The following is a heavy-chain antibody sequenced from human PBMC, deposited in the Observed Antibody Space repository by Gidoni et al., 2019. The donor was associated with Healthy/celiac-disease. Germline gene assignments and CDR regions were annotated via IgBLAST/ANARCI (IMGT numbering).Heavy chain of an antibody. CDR3: ALTTYYYDSSGYYFVDPFDP. D-gene: IGHD3-22*01. CDR2: PYHRSKWYN. J-gene: IGHJ5*02. Sequence: QVQLQQSGPGLVKPSQTLSLTCAISGDSVSSNSAAWNWIRQSPSRGLEWLGRPYHRSKWYNDYAVSVKSRITINPDTSKNQFSLQLNSVTPEDTAVYYCALTTYYYDSSGYYFVDPFDPWGQGTLVTVSS. CDR1: GDSVSSNSAA. V-gene: IGHV6-1*01.